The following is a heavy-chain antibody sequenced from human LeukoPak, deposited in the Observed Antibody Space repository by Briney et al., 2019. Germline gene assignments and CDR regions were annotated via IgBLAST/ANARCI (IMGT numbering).Heavy chain of an antibody. CDR3: ARDRLSYYYYYYMDV. V-gene: IGHV4-4*07. CDR1: GGSISSYY. CDR2: IYTSGST. Sequence: SETLSLTCTVSGGSISSYYWSWIRQPAGKGLEWIGRIYTSGSTNYNPSLKSRVTMSVDTSKNQFSLKLSSVTAADTAVCYCARDRLSYYYYYYMDVWGKGTTVTVSS. J-gene: IGHJ6*03.